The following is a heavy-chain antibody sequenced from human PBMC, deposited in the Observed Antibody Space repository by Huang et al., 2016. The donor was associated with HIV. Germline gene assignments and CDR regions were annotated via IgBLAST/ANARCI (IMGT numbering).Heavy chain of an antibody. CDR3: ARDLGVYEGFDI. D-gene: IGHD1-26*01. Sequence: VAFISYDGSNKYYADSVKGRFTISRDNSKNTVCLQMNSLRAEDTAVYYCARDLGVYEGFDIWGQGTMVTVSS. V-gene: IGHV3-30-3*01. CDR2: ISYDGSNK. J-gene: IGHJ3*02.